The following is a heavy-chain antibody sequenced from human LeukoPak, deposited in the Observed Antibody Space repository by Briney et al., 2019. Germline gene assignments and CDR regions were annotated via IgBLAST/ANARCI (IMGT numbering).Heavy chain of an antibody. CDR2: INHSGST. Sequence: SETLSLTCSVYGGSFSGYYWSWIRQPPGKGLEWIGEINHSGSTNYNPSLKSRVTISVDTPKNQFSLKLSSVTAADTAVYYCARRHSSSWYYYGMDVWGQGTTVTVSS. CDR3: ARRHSSSWYYYGMDV. CDR1: GGSFSGYY. D-gene: IGHD6-13*01. J-gene: IGHJ6*02. V-gene: IGHV4-34*01.